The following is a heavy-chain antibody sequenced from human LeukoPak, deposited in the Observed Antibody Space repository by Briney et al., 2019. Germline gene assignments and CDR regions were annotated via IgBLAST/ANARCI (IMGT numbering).Heavy chain of an antibody. D-gene: IGHD6-6*01. J-gene: IGHJ6*03. CDR2: INDSGRS. Sequence: SETLSLTCAVYGGSFGGYYWSWIRQPPGKGLEWIGEINDSGRSNYNPSLRSRVTISVDTSKNQFSLKLSSVTAADTAVYYCARESSNYYMDVWGKGTTVTVSS. CDR1: GGSFGGYY. V-gene: IGHV4-34*01. CDR3: ARESSNYYMDV.